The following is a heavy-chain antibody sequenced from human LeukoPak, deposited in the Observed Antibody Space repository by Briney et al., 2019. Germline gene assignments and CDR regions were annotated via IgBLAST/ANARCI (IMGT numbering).Heavy chain of an antibody. V-gene: IGHV3-49*04. CDR1: GFTLGDYA. J-gene: IGHJ4*02. CDR3: WSESD. CDR2: IRSEAYGGTA. Sequence: GGPLRLSCTGSGFTLGDYAVSWVRQAPGKGLEWIGFIRSEAYGGTAEYAASVKGRFTISRDDSKNIAYLQMNSLKTEDTAVYYCWSESDWGQGTLVTVSS.